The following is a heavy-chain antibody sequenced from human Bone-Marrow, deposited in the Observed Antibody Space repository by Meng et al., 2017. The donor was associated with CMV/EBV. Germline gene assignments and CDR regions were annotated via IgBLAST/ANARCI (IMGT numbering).Heavy chain of an antibody. CDR1: GLIFSSYT. D-gene: IGHD3-22*01. CDR2: ITSSSSYI. J-gene: IGHJ4*02. Sequence: GGSLRPSCAASGLIFSSYTMNWVRQAPGKGLEWVSSITSSSSYIYYAASVRGRFTISRDNAKNSLFLQMSSLRAEDTAVYYCARDLGYYYDSSGYYPFDNWGQGSLVTASS. V-gene: IGHV3-21*01. CDR3: ARDLGYYYDSSGYYPFDN.